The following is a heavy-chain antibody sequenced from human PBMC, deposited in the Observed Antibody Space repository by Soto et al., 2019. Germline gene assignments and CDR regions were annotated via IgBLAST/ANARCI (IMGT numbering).Heavy chain of an antibody. V-gene: IGHV1-18*01. CDR2: ISVYNGNT. D-gene: IGHD3-3*01. J-gene: IGHJ4*02. Sequence: ASVKVSCKASGYTFTSYGISWVRQAPGQGLEWMGWISVYNGNTNYAQKLQGRVTMTTDTSTSTAYMELKSLRSDDTAVYYCARDLTGVPSYYKFWSAYSSVDYWGLGTLVTVSS. CDR3: ARDLTGVPSYYKFWSAYSSVDY. CDR1: GYTFTSYG.